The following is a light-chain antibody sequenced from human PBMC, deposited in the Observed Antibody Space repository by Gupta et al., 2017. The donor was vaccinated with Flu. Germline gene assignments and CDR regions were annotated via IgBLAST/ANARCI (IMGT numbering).Light chain of an antibody. CDR1: SREIGGNNY. V-gene: IGLV2-8*01. J-gene: IGLJ1*01. CDR3: GADGINEV. CDR2: EGN. Sequence: QSALPQPPSASGSPGQSVAISCTGTSREIGGNNYVSWYQQHPGKDSKIMIDEGNKRPAGVPDGFSGSKSGNTASLTVAGRQAEDEDDYYCGADGINEVFGAGTKVTVL.